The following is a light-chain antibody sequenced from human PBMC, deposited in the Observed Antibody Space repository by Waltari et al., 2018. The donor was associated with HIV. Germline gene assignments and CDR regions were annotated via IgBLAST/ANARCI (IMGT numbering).Light chain of an antibody. CDR3: QQYGSSPIT. J-gene: IGKJ5*01. V-gene: IGKV3-20*01. CDR1: LTVTRDD. Sequence: EIVLTQSPGTLSLSPGQRATLSCRASLTVTRDDLAWYQQKPGQAPRLLIYGASNRATGIPDRFSGSGSGTDFALTISRLQPVDFAMYYCQQYGSSPITFGQGTRLEIK. CDR2: GAS.